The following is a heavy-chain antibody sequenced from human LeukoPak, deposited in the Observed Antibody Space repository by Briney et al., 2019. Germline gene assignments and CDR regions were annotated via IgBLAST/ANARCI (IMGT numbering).Heavy chain of an antibody. D-gene: IGHD5-24*01. V-gene: IGHV3-30-3*01. J-gene: IGHJ6*02. CDR2: ISYHGSNK. CDR3: ARDLGDGYSYGSYYYGMDV. Sequence: GGSLRLSCAASGFTFSSYAMHWVRQAPGKGLEWVAVISYHGSNKYYADSVKGRFTISRDNSKNTLYLQMDSLRAEDTAVYYCARDLGDGYSYGSYYYGMDVWGQGTTVTVSS. CDR1: GFTFSSYA.